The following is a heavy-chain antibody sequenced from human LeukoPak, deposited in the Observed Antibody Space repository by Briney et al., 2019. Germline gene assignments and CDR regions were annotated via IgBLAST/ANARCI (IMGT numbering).Heavy chain of an antibody. D-gene: IGHD2-2*01. CDR3: ASSPRKHMPVAPDY. CDR1: GYTFTGYY. Sequence: ASVKLSCKAAGYTFTGYYMHWVRQAPGQGLEWMGGFNPNSGGTNYAQTFPGRVTMTRDTSISTAYMELSRLRSDATAGYYCASSPRKHMPVAPDYWGQGTLVAVSS. J-gene: IGHJ4*02. V-gene: IGHV1-2*02. CDR2: FNPNSGGT.